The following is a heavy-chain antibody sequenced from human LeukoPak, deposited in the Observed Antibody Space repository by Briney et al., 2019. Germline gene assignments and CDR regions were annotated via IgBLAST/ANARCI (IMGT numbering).Heavy chain of an antibody. CDR3: ARLASSSSYHYGMDV. J-gene: IGHJ6*02. V-gene: IGHV4-59*08. Sequence: SETLSLTCTVSGGSISSYYWSWIRQPPGKGLEWIGYIYYSGSTNYNPSLKSRVTISVDTSKNQFSLKLSSVTAADTAVYYCARLASSSSYHYGMDVWGQGTTATISS. CDR1: GGSISSYY. D-gene: IGHD6-6*01. CDR2: IYYSGST.